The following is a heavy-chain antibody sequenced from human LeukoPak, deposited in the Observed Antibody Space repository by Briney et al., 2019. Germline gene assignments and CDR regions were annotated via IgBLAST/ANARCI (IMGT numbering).Heavy chain of an antibody. D-gene: IGHD1-1*01. Sequence: SETLSLTCAVYGGSFSGYYWSWIRQPPGKGLEWIGEINHSGSTNYNPSLKSRVTISVDTSKNQFSLKLSSVTAADTAVYYCARGNLDDAFDIWGQGTMVTVSS. J-gene: IGHJ3*02. CDR1: GGSFSGYY. CDR3: ARGNLDDAFDI. V-gene: IGHV4-34*01. CDR2: INHSGST.